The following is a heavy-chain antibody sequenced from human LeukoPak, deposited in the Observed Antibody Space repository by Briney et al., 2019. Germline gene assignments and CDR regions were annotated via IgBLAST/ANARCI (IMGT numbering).Heavy chain of an antibody. D-gene: IGHD2-2*01. CDR2: ISSSGSTI. CDR1: GFTFSSYS. J-gene: IGHJ6*03. CDR3: AREVVVVPPQGYYYYYMDV. Sequence: GGSLRLSCAASGFTFSSYSMNWARQAPGKGLEWVSYISSSGSTINYADSVKGRFTISRDNAKNSLYLQMNSLRAEDTAVYYCAREVVVVPPQGYYYYYMDVWGKGTTVTVSS. V-gene: IGHV3-48*04.